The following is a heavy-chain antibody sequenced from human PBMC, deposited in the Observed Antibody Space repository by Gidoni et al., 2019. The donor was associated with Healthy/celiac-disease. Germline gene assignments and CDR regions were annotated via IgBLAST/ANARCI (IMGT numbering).Heavy chain of an antibody. CDR1: GFTFSTYA. J-gene: IGHJ4*02. CDR3: AKDGYYYDSSGYPYYFDY. CDR2: ISGSGGST. D-gene: IGHD3-22*01. Sequence: EVQLLESGGGLVQPGGSLRLSCAASGFTFSTYAMSWVRQAPGKVLGWVSAISGSGGSTYYADSVKGRFTISRDNSKNTLYLQMNSLRAEDTAVYYCAKDGYYYDSSGYPYYFDYWGQGTLVTVSS. V-gene: IGHV3-23*01.